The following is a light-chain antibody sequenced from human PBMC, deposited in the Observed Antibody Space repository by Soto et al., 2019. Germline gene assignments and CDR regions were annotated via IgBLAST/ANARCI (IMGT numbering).Light chain of an antibody. CDR1: QSVSSSY. V-gene: IGKV3-20*01. CDR3: QQYDNSPIT. J-gene: IGKJ5*01. CDR2: GAS. Sequence: EIVLTQSPGTLSLSPGERATLSCRASQSVSSSYLAWYQQKPGQAPRLLIYGASNRATGIPDRFSGSGSGTDFTLTISRLEPEDFAVYYCQQYDNSPITFGQGTRLEVK.